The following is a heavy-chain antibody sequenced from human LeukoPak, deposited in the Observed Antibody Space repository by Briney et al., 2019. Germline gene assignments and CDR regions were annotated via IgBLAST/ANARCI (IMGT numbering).Heavy chain of an antibody. CDR1: GGSISSGSYY. J-gene: IGHJ4*02. CDR3: ARASYNSGWYYFDY. D-gene: IGHD6-19*01. Sequence: PSETLSLTCTVSGGSISSGSYYWSWIRQPAGKGLEWIGRIYTSGSTNYNPSLRSRVTISVDTSKNQLSLKLNSVTAADTAVYYCARASYNSGWYYFDYWGQGTLVTVSS. V-gene: IGHV4-61*02. CDR2: IYTSGST.